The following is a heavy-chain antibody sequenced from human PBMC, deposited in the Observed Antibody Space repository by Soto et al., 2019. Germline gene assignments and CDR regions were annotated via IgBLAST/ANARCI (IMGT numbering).Heavy chain of an antibody. D-gene: IGHD2-15*01. CDR2: IYYTGST. Sequence: QVQLQESGPGLVKPSQTLSLTCTVSGGSISNGGYYWNWIRQHPGKGLEWIGYIYYTGSTYYNPSLKSRVTISVDTSKNQFSLKLSSVTAADTAVYYCARVVAATHNDYWGQGTLVTVSS. CDR1: GGSISNGGYY. J-gene: IGHJ4*02. CDR3: ARVVAATHNDY. V-gene: IGHV4-31*03.